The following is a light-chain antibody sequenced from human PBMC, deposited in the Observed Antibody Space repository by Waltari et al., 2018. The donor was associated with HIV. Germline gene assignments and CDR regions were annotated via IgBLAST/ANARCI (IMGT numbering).Light chain of an antibody. J-gene: IGLJ3*02. CDR1: SSDAGDDNY. Sequence: QSALTQPPSASGSPGQSVTISCTGISSDAGDDNYVSWYQQSPGKAPKFIIYVVNKRPSGVPDRFSGSKSGNTASLTVSGLQADDEADYYCSSYAGSSTWVFGGGTKLTVL. CDR3: SSYAGSSTWV. CDR2: VVN. V-gene: IGLV2-8*01.